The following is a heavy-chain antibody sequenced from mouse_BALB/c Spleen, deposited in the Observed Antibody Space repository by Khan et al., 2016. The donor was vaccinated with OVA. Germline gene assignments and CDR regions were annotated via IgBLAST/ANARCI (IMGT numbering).Heavy chain of an antibody. CDR2: ITYSGNT. J-gene: IGHJ3*01. CDR1: GYSITSDYA. V-gene: IGHV3-2*02. Sequence: EVQLQESGPGLVKPSQSLSLTCTVTGYSITSDYAWNWIRKFPGNKLELMGYITYSGNTNKKPSLKSRISITRDTSKNQFFLQLNSVTSEDTATYYCVRGRDSWGQGTMVTV. CDR3: VRGRDS.